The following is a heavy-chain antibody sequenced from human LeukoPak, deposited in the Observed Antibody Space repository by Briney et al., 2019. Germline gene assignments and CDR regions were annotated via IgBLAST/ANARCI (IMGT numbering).Heavy chain of an antibody. CDR1: GFTFSSYE. J-gene: IGHJ3*02. D-gene: IGHD4-23*01. Sequence: GGSLRLSCAASGFTFSSYEMNWVRQAPGKGLEWVSYVSSSGGTIYYADSVKRRFAISRDNAKNSLYLQMNSLRAEDTAVYYCARGIRSTVVTIWGQGRMVTVSS. CDR3: ARGIRSTVVTI. V-gene: IGHV3-48*03. CDR2: VSSSGGTI.